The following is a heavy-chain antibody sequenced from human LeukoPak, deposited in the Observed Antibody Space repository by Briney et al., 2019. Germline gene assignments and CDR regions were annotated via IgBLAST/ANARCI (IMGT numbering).Heavy chain of an antibody. CDR1: GGSISSYY. Sequence: SETLSLTCTVFGGSISSYYWSWIRQPPGKGLEWIGYIYYSGSTNYNPSLKSRVTTSVDTSKKQFSLKLSSVTAADTAVYYCACSRLYYYDSSGYPDQTDYWGQGTLVTVSS. V-gene: IGHV4-59*12. D-gene: IGHD3-22*01. CDR3: ACSRLYYYDSSGYPDQTDY. J-gene: IGHJ4*02. CDR2: IYYSGST.